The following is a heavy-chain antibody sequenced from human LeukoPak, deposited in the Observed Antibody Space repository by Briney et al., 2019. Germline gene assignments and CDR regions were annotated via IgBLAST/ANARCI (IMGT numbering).Heavy chain of an antibody. CDR2: IYSGGST. Sequence: GGSLRLSCAASGFTVSSNYMSWVRQAPGKGLEWVSAIYSGGSTYYADSVKGRFTISRDNSKNTLYLQTNSLRAEDTAVYYCARVPLRYCSSTSCPPLFDYWGQGTLVAVSS. D-gene: IGHD2-2*01. CDR3: ARVPLRYCSSTSCPPLFDY. J-gene: IGHJ4*02. CDR1: GFTVSSNY. V-gene: IGHV3-53*01.